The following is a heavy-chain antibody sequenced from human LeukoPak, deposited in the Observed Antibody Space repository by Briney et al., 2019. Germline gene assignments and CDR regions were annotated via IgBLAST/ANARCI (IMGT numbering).Heavy chain of an antibody. V-gene: IGHV4-59*01. CDR3: TRGERLGLDS. CDR1: GASITTYY. J-gene: IGHJ4*02. D-gene: IGHD6-19*01. CDR2: ISYSRSS. Sequence: PSETLSLTCTVSGASITTYYWSWIRQSPGKGLEWIGYISYSRSSNYNPSLKSRVTISVDTSKNQFSLKLTSVTAADTAVYYCTRGERLGLDSWGQGTLVTLSS.